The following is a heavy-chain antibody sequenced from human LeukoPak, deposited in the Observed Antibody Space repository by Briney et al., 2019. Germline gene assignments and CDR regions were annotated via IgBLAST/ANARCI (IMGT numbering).Heavy chain of an antibody. CDR2: ISGSGGST. CDR3: ATGYSSSWYYFDY. V-gene: IGHV3-23*01. D-gene: IGHD6-13*01. CDR1: GFTFSSYA. J-gene: IGHJ4*02. Sequence: GGSLRLSCAASGFTFSSYAMSWVRQAPGKGLEWVSAISGSGGSTYYADSVKGRFTISRDNSKNTLYLQMNSLRAEDTAVYYCATGYSSSWYYFDYWGQGTLVTVSS.